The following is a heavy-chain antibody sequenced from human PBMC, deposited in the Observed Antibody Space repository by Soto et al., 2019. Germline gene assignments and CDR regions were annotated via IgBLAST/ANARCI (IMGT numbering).Heavy chain of an antibody. CDR2: ISAYNGKT. CDR3: ARGGDVNYYHGMDV. CDR1: GYTFTSYG. V-gene: IGHV1-18*01. Sequence: QVQLVQSGGEVKKPGASVKLSCTASGYTFTSYGISWVRQAPGQGLKRMGWISAYNGKTNYAQNVQGRVTMTTDTSTRTAYMDLRSLRSNDTAVYYCARGGDVNYYHGMDVWGQGTTVTVSS. J-gene: IGHJ6*02. D-gene: IGHD5-12*01.